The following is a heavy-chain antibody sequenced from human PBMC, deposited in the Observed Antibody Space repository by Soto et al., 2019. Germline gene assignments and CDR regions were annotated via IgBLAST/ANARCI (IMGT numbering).Heavy chain of an antibody. D-gene: IGHD3-3*01. Sequence: PWGPRSLSCTASEFTFGSFSIHGFRQSPGKGLEWVAVISYDGSNKYYADSVKGRFTISRDNSKNTLYLQMNSLRAEDTAVYYCARETLEWSSYYFDYWGQGALVTVSS. CDR2: ISYDGSNK. CDR3: ARETLEWSSYYFDY. V-gene: IGHV3-30-3*01. J-gene: IGHJ4*02. CDR1: EFTFGSFS.